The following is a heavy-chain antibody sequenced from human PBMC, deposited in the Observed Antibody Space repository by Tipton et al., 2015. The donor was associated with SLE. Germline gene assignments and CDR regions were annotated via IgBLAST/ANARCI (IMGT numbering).Heavy chain of an antibody. CDR1: GGFISCYY. CDR3: ARDNNYGAYDL. CDR2: IYTSGST. J-gene: IGHJ3*01. V-gene: IGHV4-4*08. D-gene: IGHD5-18*01. Sequence: TLSLTCTVSGGFISCYYWSWIRQPPGKGLEWIGYIYTSGSTNYNPSLKSRVTISVDTSKNQFSLKLNSVTAADTALYYCARDNNYGAYDLWGQGTMVTVSS.